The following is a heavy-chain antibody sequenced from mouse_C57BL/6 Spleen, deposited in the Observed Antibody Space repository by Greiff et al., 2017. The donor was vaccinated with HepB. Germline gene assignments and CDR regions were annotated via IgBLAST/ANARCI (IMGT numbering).Heavy chain of an antibody. D-gene: IGHD1-1*01. CDR3: ARITTVYYFDY. Sequence: EVKLMESGGGLVKPGGSLKLSCAASGFTFSDYGMHWVRQAPEKGLEWVAYISSGSSTIYYADTVKGRFTISRDNAKNTLFLQMTSLRSEDTAMYYCARITTVYYFDYWGQGTTLTVSS. V-gene: IGHV5-17*01. J-gene: IGHJ2*01. CDR1: GFTFSDYG. CDR2: ISSGSSTI.